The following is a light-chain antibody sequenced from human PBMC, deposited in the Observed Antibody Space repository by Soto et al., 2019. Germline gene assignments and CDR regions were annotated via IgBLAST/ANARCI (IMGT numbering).Light chain of an antibody. CDR3: QQYNVWPLT. J-gene: IGKJ4*01. V-gene: IGKV3-15*01. Sequence: EIVMTQSPATLSVSPGERATLSCRASQSVSSNLAWYQQKPGQTPKLLIYVASTSATGIPARFSGSGSGTEFTLTIRSLQSEDFAVYYCQQYNVWPLTFGGGTKVEFK. CDR1: QSVSSN. CDR2: VAS.